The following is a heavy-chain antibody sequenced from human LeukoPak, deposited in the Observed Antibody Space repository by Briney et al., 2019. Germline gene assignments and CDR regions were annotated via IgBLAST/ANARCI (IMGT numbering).Heavy chain of an antibody. CDR2: IWHDGSNQ. Sequence: GGSLRLSCAASGFTFSTYGMDWVRQAPGKGLEWVAVIWHDGSNQHYADSVKGRFIISRDNSKDTVDLQMNSLRAEDTAVYYCARDSPTYDSWGQGTLVTVSS. CDR3: ARDSPTYDS. J-gene: IGHJ4*02. CDR1: GFTFSTYG. V-gene: IGHV3-33*01. D-gene: IGHD3-22*01.